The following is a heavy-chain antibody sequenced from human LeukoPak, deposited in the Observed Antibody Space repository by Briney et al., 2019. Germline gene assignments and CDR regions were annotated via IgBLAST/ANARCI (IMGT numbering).Heavy chain of an antibody. J-gene: IGHJ3*02. CDR1: GYTFTGYY. D-gene: IGHD6-13*01. CDR2: INPNSGGT. Sequence: ASVKVSCKASGYTFTGYYMHWVRQAPGQGLEWMGRINPNSGGTNYAQNFQGRVTITRDTSISTAYMELSSLRSEDTAVYYCTRDMRGAAAADDAFDIWGQGTMVTVSS. V-gene: IGHV1-2*06. CDR3: TRDMRGAAAADDAFDI.